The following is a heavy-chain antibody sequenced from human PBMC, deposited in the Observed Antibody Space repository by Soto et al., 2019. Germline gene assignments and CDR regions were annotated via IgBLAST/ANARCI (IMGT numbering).Heavy chain of an antibody. Sequence: SETLSLTCTVSGGSISSYYWSWIRQPPGKGLEWIGYIYYSGSTNYNPSLKSRVTISVDTSKNQFSLKLSSVTAADTAVYYCARQGSRSAYDWFDPWGQGTLVTVSS. CDR1: GGSISSYY. D-gene: IGHD2-2*01. V-gene: IGHV4-59*01. CDR3: ARQGSRSAYDWFDP. J-gene: IGHJ5*02. CDR2: IYYSGST.